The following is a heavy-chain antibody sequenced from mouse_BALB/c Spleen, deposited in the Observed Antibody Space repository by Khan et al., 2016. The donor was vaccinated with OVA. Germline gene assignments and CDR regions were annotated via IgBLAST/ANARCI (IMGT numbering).Heavy chain of an antibody. J-gene: IGHJ3*01. V-gene: IGHV9-3*02. CDR3: ARRNYYDYDATPY. CDR1: GYTFTNNG. D-gene: IGHD2-4*01. Sequence: QIQLVQSGPELKKPGETVKISCKASGYTFTNNGMNWLKQAPGKGLKWMGWIKTNTGEPTYVDEYKGRFAFSMETSARTAYLQINNLKNEDTAPYFCARRNYYDYDATPYWGQGTLVTVSA. CDR2: IKTNTGEP.